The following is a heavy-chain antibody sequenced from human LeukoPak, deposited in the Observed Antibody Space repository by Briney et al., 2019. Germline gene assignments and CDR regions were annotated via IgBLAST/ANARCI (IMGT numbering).Heavy chain of an antibody. CDR3: AGDRVTMIVVPRDAFDI. V-gene: IGHV1-46*01. Sequence: ASVKVSCKASGYTFTSYYMHWVRQAPGQGLEWMGIINPSGGSTSYAQKFQGRVTMTRDTSTSTVYMELSSLRSEDTAVYYCAGDRVTMIVVPRDAFDIWGQGTMVTVSS. J-gene: IGHJ3*02. D-gene: IGHD3-22*01. CDR1: GYTFTSYY. CDR2: INPSGGST.